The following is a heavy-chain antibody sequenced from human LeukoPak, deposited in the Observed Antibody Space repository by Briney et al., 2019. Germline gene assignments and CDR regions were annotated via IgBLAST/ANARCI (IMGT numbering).Heavy chain of an antibody. D-gene: IGHD1-26*01. CDR1: GYTFTIYG. CDR2: ISAYNGNT. CDR3: ARDQRRIVGATNAWFDP. V-gene: IGHV1-18*01. J-gene: IGHJ5*02. Sequence: AAVKVSFKASGYTFTIYGISWVRQAPGQGSEWVGWISAYNGNTNYAQKLQGRATMTTDTSTSTAYMELRSLRSDDTAVYYCARDQRRIVGATNAWFDPWGQGTLVTVSS.